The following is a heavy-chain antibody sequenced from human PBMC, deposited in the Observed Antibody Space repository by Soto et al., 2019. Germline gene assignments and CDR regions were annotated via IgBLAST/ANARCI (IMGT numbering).Heavy chain of an antibody. Sequence: SETLSLTCTVSCGSISSGDYYWSWIRQPPGKGLEWIGYIYYSGSTYYNPSLKSRVTISVDTSKNQFSLKLSSVTAADTAVYYCARDNILGILYGGMDVWGQGTTVTVSS. V-gene: IGHV4-30-4*01. D-gene: IGHD3-3*01. CDR2: IYYSGST. CDR3: ARDNILGILYGGMDV. CDR1: CGSISSGDYY. J-gene: IGHJ6*02.